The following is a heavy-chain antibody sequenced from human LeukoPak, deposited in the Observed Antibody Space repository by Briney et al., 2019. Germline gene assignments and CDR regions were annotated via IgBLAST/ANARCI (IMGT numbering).Heavy chain of an antibody. CDR2: IDNDGSGT. J-gene: IGHJ4*02. CDR1: GFTFSTYW. CDR3: ARDGILGSHDC. Sequence: PGGSLRLSCAASGFTFSTYWMHWVRQTPGKGLVWVSRIDNDGSGTSYADSVKGRFTISRDNAGNTLYLQMNSLRVEDTAVYYCARDGILGSHDCWGQGTLVTVSS. V-gene: IGHV3-74*01. D-gene: IGHD3-3*02.